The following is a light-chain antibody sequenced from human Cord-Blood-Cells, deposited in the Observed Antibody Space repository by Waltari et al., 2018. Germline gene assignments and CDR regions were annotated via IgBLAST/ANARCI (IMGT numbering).Light chain of an antibody. CDR1: QSISSY. CDR3: QQSYSTPRT. J-gene: IGKJ1*01. V-gene: IGKV1-39*01. Sequence: DIQMTQSPSSLSASVGDRVTITCRASQSISSYLNWYQQKPVKAPKLLIYAASSLQSGVPSRFRGSGSGTDFTLTISSLQPEDFGTYYCQQSYSTPRTFGQGTKVEIK. CDR2: AAS.